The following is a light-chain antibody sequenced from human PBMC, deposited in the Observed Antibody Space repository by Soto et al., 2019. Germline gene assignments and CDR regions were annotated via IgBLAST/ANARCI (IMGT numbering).Light chain of an antibody. J-gene: IGLJ1*01. V-gene: IGLV1-44*01. CDR3: GAWDESLNGDV. CDR2: NDN. CDR1: SPKIGINT. Sequence: QSVLTQPPSASGTPGQRVTISFSGGSPKIGINTVNWYQQLPGTAPQVLLYNDNQGPSGVPERFSGSKSGTSASLAINGLQSGDEADYYCGAWDESLNGDVFRTGTKPNVL.